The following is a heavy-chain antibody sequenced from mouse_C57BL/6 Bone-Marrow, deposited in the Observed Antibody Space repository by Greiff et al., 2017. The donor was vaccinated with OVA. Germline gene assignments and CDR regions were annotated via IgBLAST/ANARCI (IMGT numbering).Heavy chain of an antibody. CDR1: GYTFTSYW. V-gene: IGHV1-64*01. CDR2: IHPNSGST. Sequence: VQLQQPGAELVKPGASVKLSCKASGYTFTSYWMHWVKQRPGQGLEWIGMIHPNSGSTNYNEKFKSKATLTVDKSSSTAYMQLSSLTSEDSAVYYCARGYYGSSDGYFDVWGTGTTVTVSS. CDR3: ARGYYGSSDGYFDV. D-gene: IGHD1-1*01. J-gene: IGHJ1*03.